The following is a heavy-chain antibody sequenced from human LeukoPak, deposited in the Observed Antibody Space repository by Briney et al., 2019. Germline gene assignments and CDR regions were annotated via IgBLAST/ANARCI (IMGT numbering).Heavy chain of an antibody. CDR3: AREIGVPAVVYYYYTDV. V-gene: IGHV3-53*01. D-gene: IGHD4-23*01. CDR2: IYSGGST. CDR1: GFTVSSNY. Sequence: GGSLRLSCAASGFTVSSNYMSWVRQAPGKGLEWVSVIYSGGSTYYADSVKGRFTISRDNAKNSLYLQMNSLRAEDTAVYYCAREIGVPAVVYYYYTDVWGKGTTVTVSS. J-gene: IGHJ6*03.